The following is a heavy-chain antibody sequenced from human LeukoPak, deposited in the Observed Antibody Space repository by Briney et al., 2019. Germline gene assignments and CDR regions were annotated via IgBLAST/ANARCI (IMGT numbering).Heavy chain of an antibody. D-gene: IGHD6-6*01. CDR2: ISAYNGNT. CDR1: GYTFTSYG. CDR3: ATLGRPARAWGDAVDM. Sequence: ASVKVSCKASGYTFTSYGISWVRQAPGQGLEWMGWISAYNGNTNYAQKLQGRVTMTTDTSTSTVYMELSSLRSDDTAVYYCATLGRPARAWGDAVDMWGQGTMVTVSS. V-gene: IGHV1-18*01. J-gene: IGHJ3*02.